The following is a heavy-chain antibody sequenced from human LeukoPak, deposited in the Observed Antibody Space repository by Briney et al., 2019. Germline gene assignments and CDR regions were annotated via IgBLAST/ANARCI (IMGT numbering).Heavy chain of an antibody. J-gene: IGHJ4*02. D-gene: IGHD3-16*01. Sequence: SETLSLICAVNGGSFSGYYWTWIRQSPGKGLEWIGEIIHSGRTNYSPSLKSRLTLSVDPSMNHFSLKLSSVTAADTAVYYCARGTVLTGYASFDYWGQGALVTVSS. V-gene: IGHV4-34*01. CDR2: IIHSGRT. CDR1: GGSFSGYY. CDR3: ARGTVLTGYASFDY.